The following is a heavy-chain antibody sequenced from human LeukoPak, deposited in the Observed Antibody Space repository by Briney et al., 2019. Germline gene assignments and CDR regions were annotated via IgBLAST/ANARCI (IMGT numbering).Heavy chain of an antibody. Sequence: GGSLRLSCAASGFTVSSNYMSWVRQAPGKGLEWVAVISYDGSNKYYADSVKGRFTISRDNSKNTLYLQMNSLRAEDTAVYYCAKDLKAGLSAGSFDYWGQGTLVTVSS. D-gene: IGHD3-16*01. CDR2: ISYDGSNK. CDR1: GFTVSSNY. J-gene: IGHJ4*02. CDR3: AKDLKAGLSAGSFDY. V-gene: IGHV3-30*18.